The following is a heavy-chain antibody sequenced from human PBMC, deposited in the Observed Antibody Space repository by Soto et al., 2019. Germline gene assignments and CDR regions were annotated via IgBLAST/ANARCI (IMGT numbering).Heavy chain of an antibody. CDR3: ARLHGYCISSSCHGHYAMDV. D-gene: IGHD2-2*01. J-gene: IGHJ6*02. V-gene: IGHV4-59*07. Sequence: SDTLSLTCTVSGGSISSYYWSWIRQPPGQGLEWIGYIYYSGSTNYNPSLKSRVTISVDTSKNQFSLKLSSVTAADTAVYYCARLHGYCISSSCHGHYAMDVWGQGTTVT. CDR2: IYYSGST. CDR1: GGSISSYY.